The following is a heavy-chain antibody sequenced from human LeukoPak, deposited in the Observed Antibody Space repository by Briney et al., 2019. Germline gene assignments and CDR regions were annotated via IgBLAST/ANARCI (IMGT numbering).Heavy chain of an antibody. J-gene: IGHJ5*02. CDR1: GGSISSYY. D-gene: IGHD6-6*01. CDR3: ARKYPDHWFDP. V-gene: IGHV4-30-4*01. Sequence: SETLSLTCTVSGGSISSYYWSWIRQPPGKGLEWIGYIFYLGNTYYTPSLKSRVTISVDTSKNQFSLKLSSVTAADTAVYYCARKYPDHWFDPWGQGTLVTVSS. CDR2: IFYLGNT.